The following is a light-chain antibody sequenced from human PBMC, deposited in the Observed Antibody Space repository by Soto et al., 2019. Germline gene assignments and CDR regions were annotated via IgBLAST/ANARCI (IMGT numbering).Light chain of an antibody. CDR1: QSISTW. J-gene: IGKJ1*01. CDR2: DAS. Sequence: DIQMTQSPSTLSASVGDSVTITCRASQSISTWLAWYQQKPGKAPKLLIYDASSFQSGVPSRFSGSGSGTEFTLTISSLQPDDFATYYCQQYISYSRTFGQGTKVEIK. V-gene: IGKV1-5*01. CDR3: QQYISYSRT.